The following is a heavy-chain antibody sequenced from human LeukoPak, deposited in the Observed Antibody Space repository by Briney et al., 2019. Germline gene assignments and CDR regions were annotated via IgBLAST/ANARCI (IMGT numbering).Heavy chain of an antibody. CDR3: ARGQVTDI. D-gene: IGHD2-15*01. CDR1: GGSFSGYY. Sequence: PSETLSLTCAVYGGSFSGYYWSWIRQPPGKGLEWIGEINHSGSTNYNPSLKSRVTISVDTSKNQFSLKLNSVTAADTAVYYCARGQVTDIWGQGTLVTVSS. V-gene: IGHV4-34*01. J-gene: IGHJ4*02. CDR2: INHSGST.